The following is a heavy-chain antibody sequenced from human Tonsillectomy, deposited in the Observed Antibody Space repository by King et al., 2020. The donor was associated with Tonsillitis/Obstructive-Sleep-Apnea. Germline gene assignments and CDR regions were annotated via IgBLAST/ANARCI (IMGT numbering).Heavy chain of an antibody. J-gene: IGHJ3*02. D-gene: IGHD5-12*01. CDR1: GFSLSNARMG. CDR2: IFSNDEK. Sequence: PLTEAGPVLVKPTETLTLTCTVSGFSLSNARMGVSWIRQPPGKALEWLAHIFSNDEKSYSTSLKSRLTISKDTSKSQVVLTMTNMDPVDTATYYCARTGSGYDQNAFDIWGQGTMVTVSS. V-gene: IGHV2-26*01. CDR3: ARTGSGYDQNAFDI.